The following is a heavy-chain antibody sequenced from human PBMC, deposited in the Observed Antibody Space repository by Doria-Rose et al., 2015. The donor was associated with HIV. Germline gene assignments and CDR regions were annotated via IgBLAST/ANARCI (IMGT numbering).Heavy chain of an antibody. D-gene: IGHD6-13*01. J-gene: IGHJ4*02. CDR3: ARIKSSRWYHKYYFDF. CDR1: GVSLSSPGMG. Sequence: QVILKESGPVLAKPTETLTLTCTVSGVSLSSPGMGVSWIRQPPGKALEWPANIFSDDERSYKTSLKSRLTIYRGTSKSQVVLTMTDMDPVDTATYYCARIKSSRWYHKYYFDFWGQGTLVIVSA. CDR2: IFSDDER. V-gene: IGHV2-26*01.